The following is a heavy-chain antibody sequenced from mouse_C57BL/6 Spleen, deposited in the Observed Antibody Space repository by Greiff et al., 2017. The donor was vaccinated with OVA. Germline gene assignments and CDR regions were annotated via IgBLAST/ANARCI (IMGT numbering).Heavy chain of an antibody. CDR2: IYPRSGNT. CDR1: GYTFTSYG. Sequence: QVQLKESGAELARPGASVKLSCKASGYTFTSYGISWVKQRTGQGLEWIGEIYPRSGNTYYNEKFKGKATLTADKSSSTAYMVLRSLTSEDSAVYFCARAGAQAPLDYWGQGTTLTVSS. V-gene: IGHV1-81*01. J-gene: IGHJ2*01. CDR3: ARAGAQAPLDY. D-gene: IGHD3-2*02.